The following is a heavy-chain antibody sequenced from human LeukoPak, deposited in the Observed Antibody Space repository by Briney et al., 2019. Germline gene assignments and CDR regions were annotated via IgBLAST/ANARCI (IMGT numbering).Heavy chain of an antibody. V-gene: IGHV5-51*01. D-gene: IGHD5-24*01. CDR1: GYSFTSYW. Sequence: GESLKISCKGSGYSFTSYWIGWVRQMPGKGLEWMGIIYPGDSDTRYSPSFQGQVTISADKSISTAYLQWSSLKASDTAMYYCARLRRWTRPTPSTNWFDPWGQGTLVTVSS. CDR2: IYPGDSDT. CDR3: ARLRRWTRPTPSTNWFDP. J-gene: IGHJ5*02.